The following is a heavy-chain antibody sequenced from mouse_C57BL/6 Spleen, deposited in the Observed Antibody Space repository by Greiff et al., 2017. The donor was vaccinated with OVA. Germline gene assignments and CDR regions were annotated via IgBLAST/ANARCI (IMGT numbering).Heavy chain of an antibody. CDR2: IDPNSGGT. CDR1: GYTFTSYW. V-gene: IGHV1-72*01. CDR3: ARKRACYGYDVWYFEG. D-gene: IGHD2-9*01. Sequence: QVQLQQPGAELVKPGASVKLSCKASGYTFTSYWMHWVKQRPGRGLEWIGRIDPNSGGTKYNEKFTSKATLTVDKPSSTAYMPLSSLTSEDSAVYYCARKRACYGYDVWYFEGWGTGTTVTVAS. J-gene: IGHJ1*03.